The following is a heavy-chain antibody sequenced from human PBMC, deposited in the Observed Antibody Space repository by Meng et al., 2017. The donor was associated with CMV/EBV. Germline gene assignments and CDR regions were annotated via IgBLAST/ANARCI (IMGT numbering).Heavy chain of an antibody. Sequence: FTSSDLPWVRQATGQGLEWMGWMNPNSRNTGYAQKFQGRVTMTRNTSISTAYMELSSLRSEDTAVYYCARGPANYGSGSYSPYNWFDPWGQGTLVTVSS. J-gene: IGHJ5*02. D-gene: IGHD3-10*01. CDR1: FTSSD. V-gene: IGHV1-8*01. CDR3: ARGPANYGSGSYSPYNWFDP. CDR2: MNPNSRNT.